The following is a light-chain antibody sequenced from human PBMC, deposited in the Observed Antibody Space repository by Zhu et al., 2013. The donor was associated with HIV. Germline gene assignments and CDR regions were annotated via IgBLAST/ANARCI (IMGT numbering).Light chain of an antibody. Sequence: QSALTQPRSVSGSPGQSVTISCTGTSSDVGNYNYVSWYQQHPGNAPKLMIYDVSKRPSGVPDRFSGSKSGNTASLTISGLQAEDDADYYCCSYAGTYTFYVFGTGTKVTVL. J-gene: IGLJ1*01. CDR1: SSDVGNYNY. CDR2: DVS. CDR3: CSYAGTYTFYV. V-gene: IGLV2-11*01.